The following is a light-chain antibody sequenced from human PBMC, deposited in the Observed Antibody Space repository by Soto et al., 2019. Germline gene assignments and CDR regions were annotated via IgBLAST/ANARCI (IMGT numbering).Light chain of an antibody. CDR2: GAS. Sequence: DIVLTQSPGTLSLSPGERATLSFMASQSVSSSYFAWYQQKPGHAPRLLIYGASDRATGIPDRFSGSGSGTDFTLTISRLEPEDFAVYYCQQYDTSPLTFGGGTKVDIK. J-gene: IGKJ4*01. CDR1: QSVSSSY. V-gene: IGKV3-20*01. CDR3: QQYDTSPLT.